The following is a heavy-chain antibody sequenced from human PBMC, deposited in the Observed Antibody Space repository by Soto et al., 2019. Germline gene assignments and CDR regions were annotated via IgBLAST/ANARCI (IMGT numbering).Heavy chain of an antibody. CDR3: ARRRVWSDTFEF. CDR1: EYNFTTYW. D-gene: IGHD1-1*01. V-gene: IGHV5-51*03. J-gene: IGHJ4*02. Sequence: EVQLVQSGAEVKKPGWSLKISCKASEYNFTTYWIGWLRQMPGKGLELRGVIYPADADTRYRPPFQGQVTFSADKYLTTAYLQWNCLKASHTAKYSCARRRVWSDTFEFWGQRTLVIVS. CDR2: IYPADADT.